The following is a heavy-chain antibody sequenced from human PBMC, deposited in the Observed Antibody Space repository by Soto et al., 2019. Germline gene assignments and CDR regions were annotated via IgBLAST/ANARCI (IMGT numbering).Heavy chain of an antibody. D-gene: IGHD3-10*01. Sequence: SETLSLTCTVSGGSISSGGYYWSWIRQHPGKGLEWIGYIYYSGSTYYNPSLKSRVTISVDTSKNQFSLKLSSVTAADTAVYYCASARQYYYGSGSYYLDYWGQGTLVTVSS. CDR2: IYYSGST. CDR3: ASARQYYYGSGSYYLDY. V-gene: IGHV4-31*03. CDR1: GGSISSGGYY. J-gene: IGHJ4*02.